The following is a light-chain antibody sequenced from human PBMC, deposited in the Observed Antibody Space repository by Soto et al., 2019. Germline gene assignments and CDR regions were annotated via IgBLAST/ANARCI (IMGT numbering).Light chain of an antibody. CDR2: SAS. V-gene: IGKV3-15*01. CDR3: HQYINWPRT. Sequence: EILMTQSPANLSMSAGDRVTLSCRASQSVGSNLAWYQQKPGKAPKLLINSASTRATGVPSRFSGSGSGTEFNLTVISLQSEDFAVYYCHQYINWPRTFGQGTKVEIK. J-gene: IGKJ1*01. CDR1: QSVGSN.